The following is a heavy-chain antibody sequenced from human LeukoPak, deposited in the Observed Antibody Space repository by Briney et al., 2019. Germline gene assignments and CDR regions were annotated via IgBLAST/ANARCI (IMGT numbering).Heavy chain of an antibody. CDR2: ICSSATVT. J-gene: IGHJ4*02. CDR1: GFTFSNFG. D-gene: IGHD3-3*01. V-gene: IGHV3-48*01. CDR3: ARGIAGRIATFGVIRGGYFDY. Sequence: PGGSLRLSCAASGFTFSNFGLNWVRQAPGRGLEGVSYICSSATVTNYADAVEGRFTISRDNAAKSLYLQMDSLRVEDTAVYYCARGIAGRIATFGVIRGGYFDYWGQGTLVAVSS.